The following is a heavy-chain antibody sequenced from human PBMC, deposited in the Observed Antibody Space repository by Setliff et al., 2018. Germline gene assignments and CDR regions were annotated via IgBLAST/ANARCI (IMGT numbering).Heavy chain of an antibody. CDR2: IKQDGSEK. CDR1: GFTFNNYW. CDR3: AKGTTSSTIFGVGSFDY. Sequence: GGSLRLSCEAFGFTFNNYWMSWVRQAPGKGLEWVANIKQDGSEKYYVDSVKGRFTISRDNAKNSVYLQMNSLRAEDTALYYCAKGTTSSTIFGVGSFDYWGQGTLVTVSS. J-gene: IGHJ4*02. D-gene: IGHD3-3*01. V-gene: IGHV3-7*03.